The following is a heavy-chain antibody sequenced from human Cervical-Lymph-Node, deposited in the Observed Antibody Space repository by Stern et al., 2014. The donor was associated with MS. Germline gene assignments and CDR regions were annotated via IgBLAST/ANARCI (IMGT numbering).Heavy chain of an antibody. V-gene: IGHV7-4-1*01. CDR1: GYAFRRFA. CDR2: INSAAGDP. CDR3: TSRGAGEFGVSPTGS. J-gene: IGHJ5*02. Sequence: QVQLVQSGSEWKKPGASVKVSCKASGYAFRRFAMNWVRQAPGQGLEWMGWINSAAGDPRYAQGFQGRFVCSLDTSVRTAYLQIVSLRTEDTAIYYCTSRGAGEFGVSPTGSWGQGTLVTVSS. D-gene: IGHD2-21*01.